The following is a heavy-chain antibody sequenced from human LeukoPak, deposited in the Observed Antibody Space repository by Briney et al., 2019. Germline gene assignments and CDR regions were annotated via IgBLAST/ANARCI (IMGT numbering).Heavy chain of an antibody. CDR1: GGTFSSYA. CDR2: IIPILGIA. Sequence: SVKVSCKASGGTFSSYAISWVRQAPGQGLEWMGRIIPILGIANYAQKFQGRVTITADKSTSTAYMELSSLRSEDTAVYYCATKGSWYDAFDIWGQGTMVTVSS. CDR3: ATKGSWYDAFDI. J-gene: IGHJ3*02. D-gene: IGHD6-13*01. V-gene: IGHV1-69*04.